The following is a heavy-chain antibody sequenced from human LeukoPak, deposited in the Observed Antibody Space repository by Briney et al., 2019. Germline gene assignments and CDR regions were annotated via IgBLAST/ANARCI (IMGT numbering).Heavy chain of an antibody. V-gene: IGHV1-69*13. CDR2: IIPIFGTA. Sequence: SVKVSCKASGGTFSSYAISWVRQAPGQGLEWMGGIIPIFGTANYAQKFQGRVTITADESTSTAYMELSSLRSEDTAVYYCARSTTVTEVYYYYGMDVWGQGTTVTVSS. CDR3: ARSTTVTEVYYYYGMDV. J-gene: IGHJ6*02. D-gene: IGHD4-17*01. CDR1: GGTFSSYA.